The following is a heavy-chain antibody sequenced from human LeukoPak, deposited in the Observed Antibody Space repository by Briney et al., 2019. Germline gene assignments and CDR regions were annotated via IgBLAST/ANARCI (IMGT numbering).Heavy chain of an antibody. Sequence: GGSLRLSCAASGFTVSTNYMSWVRQAPGKGLEWVSVLYSGGSTYYADSVQGRFTISRDNSKNTLYLQMNSLIADDMAVYYCATSSRGPAAFYFHYWGQGTLVTVSS. D-gene: IGHD1-14*01. CDR2: LYSGGST. CDR1: GFTVSTNY. V-gene: IGHV3-66*01. J-gene: IGHJ4*02. CDR3: ATSSRGPAAFYFHY.